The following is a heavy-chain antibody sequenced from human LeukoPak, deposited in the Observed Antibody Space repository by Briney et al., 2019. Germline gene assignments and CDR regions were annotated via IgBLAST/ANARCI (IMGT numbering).Heavy chain of an antibody. J-gene: IGHJ5*02. CDR1: GYSISSGYY. CDR3: ARRLNWFDP. CDR2: IYHSGST. V-gene: IGHV4-38-2*01. Sequence: SETLSLACAVSGYSISSGYYWGWIRQPPGKGLEWIGSIYHSGSTYYNPSLKSRVTISVDTSKNQFSLKLSSVTAADTAVYYCARRLNWFDPWGQGTLVTVSS.